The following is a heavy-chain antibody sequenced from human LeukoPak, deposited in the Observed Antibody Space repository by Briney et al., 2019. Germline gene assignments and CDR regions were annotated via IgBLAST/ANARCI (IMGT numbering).Heavy chain of an antibody. CDR1: GGSISSSSYY. D-gene: IGHD3-9*01. V-gene: IGHV4-39*07. CDR3: AGFTLLRYFDWLSHYYMDV. Sequence: SETLSLTCTVSGGSISSSSYYWGWIRQPPGKGLEWIGSIYYSGSTNYNPSLKSRVTISVDTSKNQFSLKLSSVTAADTAVYYCAGFTLLRYFDWLSHYYMDVWGKGTTVTISS. CDR2: IYYSGST. J-gene: IGHJ6*03.